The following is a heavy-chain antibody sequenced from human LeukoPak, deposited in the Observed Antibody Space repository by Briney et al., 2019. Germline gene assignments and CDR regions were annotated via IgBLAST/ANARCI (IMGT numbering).Heavy chain of an antibody. D-gene: IGHD2-15*01. CDR1: GGSISSSSYY. Sequence: SETLSLTCTVSGGSISSSSYYWGWIRQPPGKGLEWIGRIYCSGSTYYNPSLKSRVTISVDMSKNQFSLKLSSVTAADTAVYYCARHPSYCSGGSCYLRWFDPWGQGTLVTVSS. CDR2: IYCSGST. J-gene: IGHJ5*02. V-gene: IGHV4-39*01. CDR3: ARHPSYCSGGSCYLRWFDP.